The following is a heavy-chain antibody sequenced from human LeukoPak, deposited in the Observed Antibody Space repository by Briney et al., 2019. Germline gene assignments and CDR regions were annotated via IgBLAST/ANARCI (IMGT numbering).Heavy chain of an antibody. D-gene: IGHD6-19*01. J-gene: IGHJ4*02. CDR1: GYIFTSYW. V-gene: IGHV5-51*01. CDR2: IYPGDSDT. CDR3: ARPLTGYSSGWYVDDY. Sequence: HGESLKISCKGSGYIFTSYWIGWVRQMPGKGLEWMGIIYPGDSDTRYSPSFQGQVTISADKSISTASLQWSSLKASDTAMYYCARPLTGYSSGWYVDDYWGQGTLVTVSS.